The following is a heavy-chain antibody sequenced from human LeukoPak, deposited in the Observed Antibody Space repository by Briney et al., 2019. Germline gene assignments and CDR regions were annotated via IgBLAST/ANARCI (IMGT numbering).Heavy chain of an antibody. CDR1: GGTFSSYA. J-gene: IGHJ4*02. D-gene: IGHD3-10*01. Sequence: SAKVSCKASGGTFSSYAISWVRQAPGQGLEWMGRIIPILGIANYAQKFQGRVTITADKSTSTAYMELSSLRSEDTAVYYCARDHGTGGPDLGWGRGTLVTVSS. CDR2: IIPILGIA. V-gene: IGHV1-69*04. CDR3: ARDHGTGGPDLG.